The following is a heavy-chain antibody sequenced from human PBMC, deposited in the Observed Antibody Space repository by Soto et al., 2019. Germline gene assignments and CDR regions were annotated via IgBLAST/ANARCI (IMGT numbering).Heavy chain of an antibody. V-gene: IGHV4-59*12. CDR2: IYYSGST. J-gene: IGHJ4*02. CDR3: ASKNDYGDYLDY. D-gene: IGHD4-17*01. CDR1: GGSISSYY. Sequence: PSETLSLTCTVSGGSISSYYWNWIRQPPGKGLEWIGYIYYSGSTNYNPSLKSRVTISVDRSKNQFSLKLSSVTAADTAVYYCASKNDYGDYLDYWGQGTLVTVS.